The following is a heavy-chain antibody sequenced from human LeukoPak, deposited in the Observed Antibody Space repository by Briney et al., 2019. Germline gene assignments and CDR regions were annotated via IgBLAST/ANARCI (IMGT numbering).Heavy chain of an antibody. CDR3: ARDIALVWLAAAVDGGFDY. Sequence: ASVKVSCKASVYTFTSYGISWVRQAPGQGLEWMGWISAYNGNTNYAQKLQGRVTMSTDTSTSTAYMELRSLRSDGTAVYYCARDIALVWLAAAVDGGFDYWGQGTLVTVSS. V-gene: IGHV1-18*01. CDR2: ISAYNGNT. D-gene: IGHD6-13*01. J-gene: IGHJ4*02. CDR1: VYTFTSYG.